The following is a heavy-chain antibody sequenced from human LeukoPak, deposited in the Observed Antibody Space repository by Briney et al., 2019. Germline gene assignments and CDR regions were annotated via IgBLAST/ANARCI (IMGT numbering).Heavy chain of an antibody. Sequence: SETLSLTCTVSGGSISSYYWSWIRQPPGKGLEWIGYIYYSGSTNYNPSLKSRVTISVDTSKNQFSLKLSSVTAADTAVYYCARHGRLQVIDYWGQGTLVTVSS. J-gene: IGHJ4*02. D-gene: IGHD5-24*01. CDR3: ARHGRLQVIDY. CDR2: IYYSGST. CDR1: GGSISSYY. V-gene: IGHV4-59*08.